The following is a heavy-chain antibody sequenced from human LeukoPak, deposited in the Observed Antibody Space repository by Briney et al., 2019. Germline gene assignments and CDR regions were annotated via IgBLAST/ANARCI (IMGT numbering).Heavy chain of an antibody. V-gene: IGHV4-30-2*01. D-gene: IGHD5-12*01. Sequence: SETLSLTCTVSGGSISSGDYYWSWIRQPPGKGLEWIGYIYHSGSTYYNPSLKSRVTISVDRSKNQFSLKLSSVTAADTAVYYCASGIPSQWGYDREDAFDIWGQGTMVTVSS. CDR3: ASGIPSQWGYDREDAFDI. CDR2: IYHSGST. J-gene: IGHJ3*02. CDR1: GGSISSGDYY.